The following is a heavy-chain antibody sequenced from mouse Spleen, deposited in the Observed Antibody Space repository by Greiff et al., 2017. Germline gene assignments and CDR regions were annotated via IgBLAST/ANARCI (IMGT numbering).Heavy chain of an antibody. CDR3: ARRRKLGLDY. V-gene: IGHV1-69*02. CDR2: IDPSDSYT. CDR1: GYTFTSYW. J-gene: IGHJ2*01. D-gene: IGHD4-1*01. Sequence: VQLQQPGAELVKPGASVKLSCKASGYTFTSYWMHWVKQRPGQGLEWIGEIDPSDSYTNYNQKFKGKATLTVDKSSSTAYMQLSSLTSEDSAVYYCARRRKLGLDYWGQGTTLTVSS.